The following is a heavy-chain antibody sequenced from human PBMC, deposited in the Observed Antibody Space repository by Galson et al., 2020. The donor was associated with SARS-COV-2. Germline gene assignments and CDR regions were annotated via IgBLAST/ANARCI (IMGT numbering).Heavy chain of an antibody. CDR1: GGTFSSYA. Sequence: SVKVSCKASGGTFSSYAISWVRQAPGQGLEWMGGIIPIFGTANYAQKFQGRVTITADKSTSTAYMELSSLRSEDTAVYYCARLRRDLHWFDPWGQGTLVTVSS. CDR2: IIPIFGTA. J-gene: IGHJ5*02. V-gene: IGHV1-69*06. CDR3: ARLRRDLHWFDP. D-gene: IGHD3-3*01.